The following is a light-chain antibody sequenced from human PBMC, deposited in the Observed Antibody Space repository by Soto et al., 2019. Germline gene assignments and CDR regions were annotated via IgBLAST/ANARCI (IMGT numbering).Light chain of an antibody. V-gene: IGKV3-11*01. CDR1: QSVDKF. CDR2: DSS. J-gene: IGKJ5*01. Sequence: IELTQSPATLSLTPGETATLSCRASQSVDKFFAWYQQRPGQPPRLLIFDSSNRATGVPVRFSGTGSGTVFTLTIGSLEPEDSALYYCQQWKNWPPITFGQGTRLEI. CDR3: QQWKNWPPIT.